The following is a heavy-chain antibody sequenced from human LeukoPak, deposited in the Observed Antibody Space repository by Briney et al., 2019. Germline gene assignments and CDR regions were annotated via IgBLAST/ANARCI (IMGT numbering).Heavy chain of an antibody. D-gene: IGHD3-3*01. J-gene: IGHJ3*02. CDR2: ITPIFGTA. CDR1: GGTFSSYT. V-gene: IGHV1-69*05. Sequence: ASVKVSCKASGGTFSSYTISWVRQAPGQGLEWMGGITPIFGTANYAQSFQGRVTISTDESTSTAYMELNSLRSEDTAVYYCARHGGITIFGVAQPGGAFDIWGQGTVVTVSS. CDR3: ARHGGITIFGVAQPGGAFDI.